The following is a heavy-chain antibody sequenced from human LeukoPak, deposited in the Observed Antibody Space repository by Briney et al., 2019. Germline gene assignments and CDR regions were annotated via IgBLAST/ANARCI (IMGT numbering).Heavy chain of an antibody. CDR2: INANSGGT. CDR1: GYTFTDYY. J-gene: IGHJ4*02. CDR3: ARDFSGSYDC. V-gene: IGHV1-2*02. Sequence: ASVKVSCKASGYTFTDYYMHWVRQAPGQGLEWMGLINANSGGTNYAQRFQGRVTMTRDTSIRTVYMELSRLRSDDTAVYYCARDFSGSYDCWGQGTLVTVSS. D-gene: IGHD1-26*01.